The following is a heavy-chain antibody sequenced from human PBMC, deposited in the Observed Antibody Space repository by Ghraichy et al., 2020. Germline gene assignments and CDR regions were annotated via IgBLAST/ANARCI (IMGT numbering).Heavy chain of an antibody. J-gene: IGHJ3*02. CDR2: TYYRFKWSN. CDR1: GDSVSSNGVA. V-gene: IGHV6-1*01. Sequence: SETLSLTCDISGDSVSSNGVAWNWIRQSPSRGLEWLGRTYYRFKWSNDYAVSVKSRIIINPDTSKNQFSLQLNSVTPEDTAVYYCARGRPSAFDIWGQGTTVTVSS. CDR3: ARGRPSAFDI.